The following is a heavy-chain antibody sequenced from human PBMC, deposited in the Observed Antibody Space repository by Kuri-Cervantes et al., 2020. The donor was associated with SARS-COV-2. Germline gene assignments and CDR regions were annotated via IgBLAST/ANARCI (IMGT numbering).Heavy chain of an antibody. CDR3: AKDPYDYQLLSYYFDY. CDR1: GFTFDDYG. J-gene: IGHJ4*02. D-gene: IGHD2-2*01. V-gene: IGHV3-20*04. Sequence: GESLKISCAASGFTFDDYGMSWVRQAPGKGLEWVSGINWNGGSTGYADSVKGRFTISRDNSKNTLYLQMNSLRAEDTAVYYCAKDPYDYQLLSYYFDYWGQGTLVTVSS. CDR2: INWNGGST.